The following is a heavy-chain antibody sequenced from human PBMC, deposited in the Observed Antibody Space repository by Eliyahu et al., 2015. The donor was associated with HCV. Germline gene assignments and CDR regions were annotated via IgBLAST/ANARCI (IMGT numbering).Heavy chain of an antibody. D-gene: IGHD3-22*01. Sequence: QVQLQEXGPGLVKPSETXSXXCTVSGXSXSNYFWYWIRQPPGKELEWIGYIYYSGSTNYNPSLKSRVTISVDTSRNQFSLKLSSVTAADTAVYYCARRNYYDSSGYFDLWGRGTLVTVSS. V-gene: IGHV4-59*01. CDR2: IYYSGST. J-gene: IGHJ2*01. CDR1: GXSXSNYF. CDR3: ARRNYYDSSGYFDL.